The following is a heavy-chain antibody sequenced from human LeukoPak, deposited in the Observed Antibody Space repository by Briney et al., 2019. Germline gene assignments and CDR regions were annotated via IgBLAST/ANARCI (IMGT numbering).Heavy chain of an antibody. D-gene: IGHD2-21*02. Sequence: SGRSLRLSCAASGFTFSSYGMHWVRQAPGKGLEWVAVISYDGSNKCYADSVKGRFTISRDNSKNTLYLQMNSLRAEDTAVYYCASTVVVTAIGYFQHWGQGTLVTVSS. CDR2: ISYDGSNK. CDR3: ASTVVVTAIGYFQH. J-gene: IGHJ1*01. CDR1: GFTFSSYG. V-gene: IGHV3-30*03.